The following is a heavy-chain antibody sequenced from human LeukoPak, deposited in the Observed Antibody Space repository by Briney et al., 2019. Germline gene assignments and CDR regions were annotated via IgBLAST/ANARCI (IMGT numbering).Heavy chain of an antibody. Sequence: GASVKVSCKASGGTFSSYAISWVRQAPGQGLEWMGRIIPILGIANYAQKFQGRVTITADKSTSTAYMELSSLRSEDTAVYYCAVQAVAAALYYFDYWGQGTLVTVSS. CDR2: IIPILGIA. CDR3: AVQAVAAALYYFDY. D-gene: IGHD6-19*01. J-gene: IGHJ4*02. V-gene: IGHV1-69*04. CDR1: GGTFSSYA.